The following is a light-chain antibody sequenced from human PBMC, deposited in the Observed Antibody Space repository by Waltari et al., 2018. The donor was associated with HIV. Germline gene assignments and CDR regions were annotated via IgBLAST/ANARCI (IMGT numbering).Light chain of an antibody. CDR1: SSDVGDYNY. Sequence: QSALTQPASVSGSPGQSITISCTGTSSDVGDYNYVSWYQQHPGKAPKLMIYDVNKRCVVVSNRSSGSKSGDTASLTISGLQAEDEADYYCCSYAGSSTVVFGGGTKLTVL. V-gene: IGLV2-23*02. CDR3: CSYAGSSTVV. CDR2: DVN. J-gene: IGLJ2*01.